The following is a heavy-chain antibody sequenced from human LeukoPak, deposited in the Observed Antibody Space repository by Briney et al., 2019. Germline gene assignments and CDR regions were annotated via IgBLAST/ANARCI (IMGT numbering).Heavy chain of an antibody. Sequence: GASVKVSCKASGYTFTNYDINWVRQATGQGLEWMGWMNPNSGNTGYAQKFQGRVTMTRDTSISTAFMELSSLRSDDSAVYYCARVGSGSYYDFDYWGQGTLVTVSS. J-gene: IGHJ4*02. CDR3: ARVGSGSYYDFDY. CDR1: GYTFTNYD. D-gene: IGHD1-26*01. CDR2: MNPNSGNT. V-gene: IGHV1-8*02.